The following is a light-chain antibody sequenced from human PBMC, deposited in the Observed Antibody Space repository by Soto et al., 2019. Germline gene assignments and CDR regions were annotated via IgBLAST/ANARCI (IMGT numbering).Light chain of an antibody. CDR3: QHYNDWPL. V-gene: IGKV1-5*01. Sequence: DIQMTQSPSTLSASVGDRVTITCRASQSISSWLAWYQQKPGKAPKLLIYDASSLESGVPSRFSGSGSGTEFTLTISSLQSEDFAVYYCQHYNDWPLFGPGTKVDIK. CDR1: QSISSW. CDR2: DAS. J-gene: IGKJ3*01.